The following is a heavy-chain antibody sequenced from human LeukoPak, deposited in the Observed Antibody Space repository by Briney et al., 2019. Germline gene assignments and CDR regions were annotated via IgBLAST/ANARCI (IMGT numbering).Heavy chain of an antibody. CDR2: IWYDGSNK. CDR1: GFTFSSYG. J-gene: IGHJ4*02. Sequence: GGSLRLSCAASGFTFSSYGMPWVRQAPGKGLEWVAVIWYDGSNKYYADSVKGRFTISRDNSKNTLYLQMNSLRAEDTAVYYCARDPTEQQLVLHYFDYWGQGTLVTVSS. V-gene: IGHV3-33*01. CDR3: ARDPTEQQLVLHYFDY. D-gene: IGHD6-13*01.